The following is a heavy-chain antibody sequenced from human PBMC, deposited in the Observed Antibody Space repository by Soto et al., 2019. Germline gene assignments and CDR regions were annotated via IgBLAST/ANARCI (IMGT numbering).Heavy chain of an antibody. Sequence: PSETLSLTCSVSGGSISSSSYYWGWIRPPPGMGLEWIGSIYYSGTTYYNPSLKSRVTISVDTSKNQFSLKLSSVTAADTAVYYCARNGIRPFYNYYGMDVWGQGTTVTVSS. CDR2: IYYSGTT. D-gene: IGHD2-2*02. CDR3: ARNGIRPFYNYYGMDV. J-gene: IGHJ6*02. V-gene: IGHV4-39*01. CDR1: GGSISSSSYY.